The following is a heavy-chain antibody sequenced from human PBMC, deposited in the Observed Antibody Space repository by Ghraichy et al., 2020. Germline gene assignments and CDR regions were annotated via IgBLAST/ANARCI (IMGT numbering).Heavy chain of an antibody. CDR3: ARRAETYYYDSSGRRGDAFDI. J-gene: IGHJ3*02. CDR1: GSSISSYY. CDR2: VYYGGSA. D-gene: IGHD3-22*01. Sequence: SETLSLTCTVSGSSISSYYWSWIRQPPGKGLEWIGYVYYGGSANYNPSLKSRVTISLDTSKNQFSLKLSSVTAADTAVYYCARRAETYYYDSSGRRGDAFDIWGQGTIATVSS. V-gene: IGHV4-59*01.